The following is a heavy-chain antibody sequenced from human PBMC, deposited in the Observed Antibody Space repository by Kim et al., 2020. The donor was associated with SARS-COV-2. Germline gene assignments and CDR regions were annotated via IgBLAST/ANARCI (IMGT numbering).Heavy chain of an antibody. J-gene: IGHJ4*02. V-gene: IGHV3-53*01. D-gene: IGHD2-21*02. Sequence: YYADSVKGRFPVSRDNSRNTMYLQMNSLRAEDTAVYYCARAVTATSGYEYWGQGALVTVSS. CDR3: ARAVTATSGYEY.